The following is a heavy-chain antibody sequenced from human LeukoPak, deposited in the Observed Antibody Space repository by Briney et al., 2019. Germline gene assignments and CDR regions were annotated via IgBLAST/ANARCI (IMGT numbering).Heavy chain of an antibody. Sequence: SQTLSLTCTVSGGSISSGGYYYSWIRPLPGKGLEWIGYIYYSGRTYYNPSLKSRVIMSVDTSKNQFSLKLNSVTAADTAVYYCARDASPGILWDQSHDAFDIWGQGTMVTVSS. CDR2: IYYSGRT. CDR3: ARDASPGILWDQSHDAFDI. J-gene: IGHJ3*02. CDR1: GGSISSGGYY. D-gene: IGHD2-21*01. V-gene: IGHV4-31*03.